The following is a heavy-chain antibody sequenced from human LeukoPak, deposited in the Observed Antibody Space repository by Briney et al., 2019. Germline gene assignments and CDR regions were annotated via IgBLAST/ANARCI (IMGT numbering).Heavy chain of an antibody. J-gene: IGHJ4*02. CDR3: AKRGGYFDY. D-gene: IGHD3-10*01. CDR1: GFTVSSNY. CDR2: ISGSGGST. Sequence: PGGSLRLSCAASGFTVSSNYISWVRQAPGKGLEWVSAISGSGGSTYYADSVKGRFTISRDNSKNTLYLQMNSLRAEDTAVYYCAKRGGYFDYWGQGTLVTVSS. V-gene: IGHV3-23*01.